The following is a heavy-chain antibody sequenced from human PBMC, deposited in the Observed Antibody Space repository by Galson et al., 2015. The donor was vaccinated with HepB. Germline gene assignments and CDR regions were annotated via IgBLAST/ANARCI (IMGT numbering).Heavy chain of an antibody. CDR1: GFTVSSNY. J-gene: IGHJ4*02. CDR3: AKDRGIVATITSYFDY. V-gene: IGHV3-53*05. CDR2: IYSGGST. D-gene: IGHD5-12*01. Sequence: SLRLSCAASGFTVSSNYMSWVRQAPGKGLEWVSVIYSGGSTYYADSVKGRFTISGDNSKNTLYLQMNSLRAEDTAVYYCAKDRGIVATITSYFDYWGQGTLVTVSS.